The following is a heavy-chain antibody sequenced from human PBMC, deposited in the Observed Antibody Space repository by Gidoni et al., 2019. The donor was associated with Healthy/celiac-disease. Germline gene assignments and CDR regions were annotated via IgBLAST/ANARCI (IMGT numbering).Heavy chain of an antibody. D-gene: IGHD6-13*01. V-gene: IGHV4-34*01. CDR1: GGSFSGYF. Sequence: QVQLQQWGAGLLKPSETLSLTRAAYGGSFSGYFWSLLRQPPGKGLEWIGEINHSGSTNYNPSHKSRVTISVVTSKNQFSLKLSSVTAADTAVYYCARRPYSSSWYDYYYGMDVWGQGTTVTVSS. CDR2: INHSGST. J-gene: IGHJ6*02. CDR3: ARRPYSSSWYDYYYGMDV.